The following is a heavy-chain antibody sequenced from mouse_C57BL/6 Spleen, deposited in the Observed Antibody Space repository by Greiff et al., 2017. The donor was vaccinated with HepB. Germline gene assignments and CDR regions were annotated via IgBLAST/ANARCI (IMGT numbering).Heavy chain of an antibody. J-gene: IGHJ3*01. CDR3: TRDGNYAY. D-gene: IGHD2-1*01. Sequence: VQLKESGAELVRPGASVTLSCKASGYTFTDYEMHWVKQTPVHGLEWIGAIDPETGGTAYNQKFKGKAILTADKSSSTAYMELRSLTSEDSAVYYCTRDGNYAYWGQGTLVTVSA. CDR1: GYTFTDYE. CDR2: IDPETGGT. V-gene: IGHV1-15*01.